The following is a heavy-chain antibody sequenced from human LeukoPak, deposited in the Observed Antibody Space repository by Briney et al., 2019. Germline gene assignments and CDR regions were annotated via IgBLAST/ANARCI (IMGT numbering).Heavy chain of an antibody. J-gene: IGHJ4*02. CDR1: GFTFSSYS. V-gene: IGHV3-21*01. D-gene: IGHD3-10*01. CDR3: ARFRFGVLLLDY. Sequence: PGGSLRPSCAASGFTFSSYSMNWVRQAPGKGLEWVSSISSSSSYIYYADSVKGRFTISRDNAKNSLYLQMNSLRAEDTAVYYCARFRFGVLLLDYWGQGTLVTVSS. CDR2: ISSSSSYI.